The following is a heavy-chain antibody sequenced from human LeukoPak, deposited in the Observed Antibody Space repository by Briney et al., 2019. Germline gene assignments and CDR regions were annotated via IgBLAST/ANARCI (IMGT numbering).Heavy chain of an antibody. CDR2: IKQDGSEK. D-gene: IGHD3-10*01. CDR3: ARDPPLLWFGEPIALKAPKIFLAHAPGDDY. CDR1: GFTFSSYW. J-gene: IGHJ4*02. Sequence: GGSLRLSCAASGFTFSSYWMSWVRQAPGKGLEWVANIKQDGSEKYYVDSVKGRFTISRDNAKNSLYLQMNSLRAEDTAVYYCARDPPLLWFGEPIALKAPKIFLAHAPGDDYWGQGTLVTVSS. V-gene: IGHV3-7*01.